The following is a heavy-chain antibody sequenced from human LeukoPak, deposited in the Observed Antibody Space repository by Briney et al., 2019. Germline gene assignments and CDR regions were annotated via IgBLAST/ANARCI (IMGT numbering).Heavy chain of an antibody. Sequence: PSETLSLTCTVSGGSISSYYWSWIRQPPGKGLEWIGYIYYSGSTNYNPSLKSRVTISVDTSKNQFSLKLSSVTAADTAVYYCARGKGYSNPFDPWGQGTLVTVSS. CDR1: GGSISSYY. J-gene: IGHJ5*02. CDR2: IYYSGST. V-gene: IGHV4-59*08. CDR3: ARGKGYSNPFDP. D-gene: IGHD6-13*01.